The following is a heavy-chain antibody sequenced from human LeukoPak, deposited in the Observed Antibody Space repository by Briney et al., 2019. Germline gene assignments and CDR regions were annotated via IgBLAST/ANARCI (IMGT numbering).Heavy chain of an antibody. CDR2: IYYSGST. Sequence: SETLSLTCTVSGGSISTYYWSWIRQPPGKGLECIGYIYYSGSTNYNPSLKSRVTISVDTSKNQFSLKLSSVTAADTAEYYCARQSRTGYFDYWGQGTLVTVSS. J-gene: IGHJ4*02. CDR3: ARQSRTGYFDY. D-gene: IGHD3/OR15-3a*01. V-gene: IGHV4-59*08. CDR1: GGSISTYY.